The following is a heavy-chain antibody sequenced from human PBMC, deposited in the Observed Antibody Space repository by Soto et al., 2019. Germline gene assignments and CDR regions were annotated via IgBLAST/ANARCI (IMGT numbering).Heavy chain of an antibody. Sequence: QVQLQESGPGLVKPSGTLSLTCTVSGGSMSSSNWWNWVRQSPGKGLEWIGEAHHSGRPNYNPSLNSRVTISVDQSKNHFSLKLTSVTAADTAVYYCASSAATVLDYWGQGTLLTVSS. V-gene: IGHV4-4*02. J-gene: IGHJ4*02. D-gene: IGHD1-26*01. CDR3: ASSAATVLDY. CDR2: AHHSGRP. CDR1: GGSMSSSNW.